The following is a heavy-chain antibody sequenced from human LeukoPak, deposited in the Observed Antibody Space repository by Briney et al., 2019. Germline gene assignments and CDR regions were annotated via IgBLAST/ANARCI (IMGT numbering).Heavy chain of an antibody. V-gene: IGHV1-46*03. J-gene: IGHJ4*02. Sequence: ASVKVSCKASGYTFTSYYMHWVRQAPGQGPEWMGIINPSGGSTSYAQKFQGRVTMTRDTSTSTVYMELSSLRSEDTAVYYCARERYCTNGVCYHFDYWGQGTLVTVSS. D-gene: IGHD2-8*01. CDR2: INPSGGST. CDR1: GYTFTSYY. CDR3: ARERYCTNGVCYHFDY.